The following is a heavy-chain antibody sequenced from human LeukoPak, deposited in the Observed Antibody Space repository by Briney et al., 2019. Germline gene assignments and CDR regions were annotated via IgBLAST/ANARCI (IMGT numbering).Heavy chain of an antibody. CDR3: AGGRDRSQLYFDS. CDR2: IDSDGSQI. J-gene: IGHJ4*02. D-gene: IGHD5-24*01. V-gene: IGHV3-74*01. Sequence: GGSLRLSCEASGFTFSSYWMHWVRQAPGKGLVWVSRIDSDGSQISYVDSVKGRFTISRDNAKNTLYLQMNSLRVEDTAVYYCAGGRDRSQLYFDSWGQGTLVTVSP. CDR1: GFTFSSYW.